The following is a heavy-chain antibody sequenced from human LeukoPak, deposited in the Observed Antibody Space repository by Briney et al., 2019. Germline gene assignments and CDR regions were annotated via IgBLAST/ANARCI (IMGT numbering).Heavy chain of an antibody. CDR1: GFTVSSNY. V-gene: IGHV3-53*01. Sequence: AGGSLRLSCAASGFTVSSNYMSWVRQAPGKGLEWVSVIYSGGSTYYADSVKGRFTISRDNSKNTLYLQMNSLRAEDTAVYYCAKGTAAAPRGPFDYWGQGTLVTVSS. J-gene: IGHJ4*02. D-gene: IGHD6-13*01. CDR3: AKGTAAAPRGPFDY. CDR2: IYSGGST.